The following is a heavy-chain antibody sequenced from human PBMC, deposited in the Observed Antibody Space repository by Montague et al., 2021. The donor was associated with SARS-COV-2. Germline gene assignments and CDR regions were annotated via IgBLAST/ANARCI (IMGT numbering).Heavy chain of an antibody. CDR3: ARRGYYDSAGHHWHLDL. Sequence: SETLSLTRTVSGGSINDHYRSWIRQSPGKGLEWIGYISSNGKTNYNPSLKSRVTLSADASRNEFSLKLDSVTAADTAVYFCARRGYYDSAGHHWHLDLWGRGMLVTVSS. V-gene: IGHV4-4*09. CDR1: GGSINDHY. J-gene: IGHJ2*01. D-gene: IGHD3-16*01. CDR2: ISSNGKT.